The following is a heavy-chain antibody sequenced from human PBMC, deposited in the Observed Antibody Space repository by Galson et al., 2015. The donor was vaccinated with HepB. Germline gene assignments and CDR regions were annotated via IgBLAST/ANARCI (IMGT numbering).Heavy chain of an antibody. CDR2: ISGSGGST. J-gene: IGHJ6*03. CDR3: AKGGDHLLLYMDV. V-gene: IGHV3-23*01. Sequence: SLRLSCAASGFTFSSYAMSWVRQAPGKGLEWVSAISGSGGSTYYADSVKGRFTISRDNSKNTLYLQMNSLRAEDTAVYYCAKGGDHLLLYMDVWGKGTTVTVSS. CDR1: GFTFSSYA. D-gene: IGHD2/OR15-2a*01.